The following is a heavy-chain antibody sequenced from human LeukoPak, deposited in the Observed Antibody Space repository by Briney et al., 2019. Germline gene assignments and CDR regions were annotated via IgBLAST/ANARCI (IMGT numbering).Heavy chain of an antibody. J-gene: IGHJ4*02. CDR2: IYSGGST. Sequence: TGGSLRLSCAASGFTVSSNYMSWVRQAPGKGLEWVSVIYSGGSTYYADSVKGRFTISRDNSKNTLYLQMNSLRAEDTAVYYCARGTDHFGVGYFDYWGQGTLVTVSS. D-gene: IGHD2-8*01. CDR1: GFTVSSNY. CDR3: ARGTDHFGVGYFDY. V-gene: IGHV3-53*01.